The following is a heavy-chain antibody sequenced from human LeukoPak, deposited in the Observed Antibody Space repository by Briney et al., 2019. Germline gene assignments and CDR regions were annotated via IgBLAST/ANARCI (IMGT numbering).Heavy chain of an antibody. CDR1: GGSISSYY. CDR3: ARDYDVLTAYPPTQLFDP. Sequence: SETLSLTCTVSGGSISSYYWSWIRQPPGKGLEWIGYIYYSGSTNYNPSLKSRVTMSVDTSKNQFSLKLNSVTAADTAVYYCARDYDVLTAYPPTQLFDPWGQGTLVTVSS. D-gene: IGHD3-9*01. J-gene: IGHJ5*02. V-gene: IGHV4-59*12. CDR2: IYYSGST.